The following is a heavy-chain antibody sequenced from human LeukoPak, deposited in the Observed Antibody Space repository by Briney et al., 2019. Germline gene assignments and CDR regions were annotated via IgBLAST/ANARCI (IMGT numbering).Heavy chain of an antibody. CDR1: GFTFSSYA. CDR3: AKGKCTSCYVRGSNWFDP. CDR2: ISGSGGST. V-gene: IGHV3-23*01. J-gene: IGHJ5*02. D-gene: IGHD2-2*01. Sequence: PGGSLRLSCAASGFTFSSYAMSWVRQAPGKGLEWVSAISGSGGSTYYADSVKGRFTISRDNSKNTLYLQMNSLRAEDTAVYYCAKGKCTSCYVRGSNWFDPWGQGTLVTVSS.